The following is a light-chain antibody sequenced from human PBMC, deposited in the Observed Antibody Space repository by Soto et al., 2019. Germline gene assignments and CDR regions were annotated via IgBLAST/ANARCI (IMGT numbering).Light chain of an antibody. Sequence: EIVVTRSPGTLSLSPGERVTLSCRASQSVSSNFLAWLQQKPGQAPRLLIYGASSRATGIPDRFSGSGSGTDFTLTISRLAAEDFAVYYCQQYGTSPYTFGQGTKLEMK. CDR3: QQYGTSPYT. CDR2: GAS. CDR1: QSVSSNF. J-gene: IGKJ2*01. V-gene: IGKV3-20*01.